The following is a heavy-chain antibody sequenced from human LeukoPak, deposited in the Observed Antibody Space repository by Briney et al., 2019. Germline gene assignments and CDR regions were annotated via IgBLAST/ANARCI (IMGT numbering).Heavy chain of an antibody. CDR3: ARLYDRSAYGAFDI. CDR1: RFTVSSNY. J-gene: IGHJ3*02. V-gene: IGHV3-66*02. CDR2: LYSDGTT. Sequence: QTGGSLRLSCAASRFTVSSNYMGWVRQAPGKGLEWASVLYSDGTTYYPDSVKGRFTISRDNSQNTLYLQLDSLRAEDTAVYYCARLYDRSAYGAFDIWGQGTMVTVSS. D-gene: IGHD3-22*01.